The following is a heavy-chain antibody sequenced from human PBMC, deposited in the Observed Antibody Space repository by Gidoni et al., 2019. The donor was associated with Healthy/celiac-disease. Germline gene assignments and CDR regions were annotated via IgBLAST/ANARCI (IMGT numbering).Heavy chain of an antibody. D-gene: IGHD3-3*02. V-gene: IGHV3-30*18. CDR3: AKVGHPRALKYYFDY. CDR1: GFTFSSYG. CDR2: ISYDGSNK. Sequence: QVQLVESGGGVVLPGRSLSLSCAASGFTFSSYGMHWVRQAPGKGPEWVAVISYDGSNKYYADSVKGRFTISRDNSKNTLYLQMNSLRAEDTAVYYCAKVGHPRALKYYFDYWGQGTLVTVSS. J-gene: IGHJ4*02.